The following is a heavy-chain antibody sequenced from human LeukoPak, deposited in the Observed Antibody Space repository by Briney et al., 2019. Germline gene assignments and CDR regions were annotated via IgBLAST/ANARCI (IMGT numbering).Heavy chain of an antibody. Sequence: PSETLSLTCAVYGGSFSGYYWSWIRQPPGKGLEWIGEINHSGSTNYNPSLKSRVTISVDTSKNQFSLKLSSVTAADTAVYYCARKPRYDFWSGRYFDHWGQGTLVTVSS. CDR2: INHSGST. V-gene: IGHV4-34*01. J-gene: IGHJ4*02. CDR1: GGSFSGYY. CDR3: ARKPRYDFWSGRYFDH. D-gene: IGHD3-3*01.